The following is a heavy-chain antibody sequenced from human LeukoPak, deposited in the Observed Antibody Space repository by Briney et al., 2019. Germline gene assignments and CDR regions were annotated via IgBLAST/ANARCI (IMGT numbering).Heavy chain of an antibody. CDR3: ARADYGDYYY. V-gene: IGHV3-7*04. CDR1: GFTFDDFG. CDR2: IKQDGSEK. J-gene: IGHJ4*02. D-gene: IGHD4-17*01. Sequence: PGGSLRLSCAASGFTFDDFGLSWVRQAPGKGLEWVANIKQDGSEKYYVDSVKGRFTISRDNAKNSLYLQMNSLRAEDTAVYYCARADYGDYYYWGQGTLVTVSS.